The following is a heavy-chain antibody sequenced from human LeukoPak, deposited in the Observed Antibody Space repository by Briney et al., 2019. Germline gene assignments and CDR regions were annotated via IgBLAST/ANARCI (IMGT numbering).Heavy chain of an antibody. D-gene: IGHD5-24*01. V-gene: IGHV3-30-3*01. Sequence: GGSLRLSCAASGFIFSHYPLHWVRQAPGKGLEWVAVISHDGNEKYYGDSLKGRFTVSRDNSKNTLYLQMNSLRTEDTAVYYCARNRPEDGDNFSDGAFDIWGQGTMVTVSS. CDR2: ISHDGNEK. CDR1: GFIFSHYP. J-gene: IGHJ3*02. CDR3: ARNRPEDGDNFSDGAFDI.